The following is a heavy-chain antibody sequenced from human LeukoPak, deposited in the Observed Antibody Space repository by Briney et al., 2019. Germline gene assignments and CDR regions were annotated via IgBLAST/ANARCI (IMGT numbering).Heavy chain of an antibody. J-gene: IGHJ4*02. CDR3: AREHLLTVTREIDY. D-gene: IGHD4-17*01. V-gene: IGHV4-39*07. Sequence: SETLSLTCTVSGGSISSSSYYWGWIRQPPGKGLEWIGSIYYSGSTYYNPSLKSRVTISVDTSKNQFSLKLSSVTAADTAVYYCAREHLLTVTREIDYWGQGTLVTVSS. CDR1: GGSISSSSYY. CDR2: IYYSGST.